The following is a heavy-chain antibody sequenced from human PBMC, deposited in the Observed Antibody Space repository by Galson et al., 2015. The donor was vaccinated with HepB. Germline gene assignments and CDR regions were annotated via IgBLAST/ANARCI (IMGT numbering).Heavy chain of an antibody. CDR1: GYTFTSYG. CDR3: TRGEVTYDSSGPTDY. D-gene: IGHD3-22*01. V-gene: IGHV1-18*04. CDR2: ISAYNGNT. J-gene: IGHJ4*02. Sequence: QSGAEVKKPGASVKVSCKASGYTFTSYGISWVRQAPGQGLEWMGWISAYNGNTNYAQKLQGRVTMTTDTSTSTVYMELRRLRSDDTAVYYCTRGEVTYDSSGPTDYWGQGTLVTVSS.